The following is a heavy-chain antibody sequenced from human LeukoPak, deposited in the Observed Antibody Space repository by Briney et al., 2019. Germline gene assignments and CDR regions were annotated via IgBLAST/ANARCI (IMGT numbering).Heavy chain of an antibody. CDR1: GGTFSSYA. V-gene: IGHV1-69*13. CDR3: ASGYDFHWFDP. J-gene: IGHJ5*02. CDR2: IIPIFGTA. D-gene: IGHD5-12*01. Sequence: ASVKVSCKASGGTFSSYAISWVRQAPGQGLEWMGGIIPIFGTANYAQKFQGRVTITADGSTSTAYMELSSLRSEDTAVYYCASGYDFHWFDPWGQGTLVTVSS.